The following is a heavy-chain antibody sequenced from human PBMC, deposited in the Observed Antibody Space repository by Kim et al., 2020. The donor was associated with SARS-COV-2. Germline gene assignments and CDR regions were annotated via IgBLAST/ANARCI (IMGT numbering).Heavy chain of an antibody. D-gene: IGHD4-17*01. CDR2: IYYSGST. CDR3: ATATVTTSSWYFVL. V-gene: IGHV4-59*08. J-gene: IGHJ2*01. Sequence: SETLSLTCTVSGGSISSYYWSWIRQPPGKGLEWIGYIYYSGSTNYNPSLKSRVTISVDTSKNQFSLKLSSVTAADTAVYYCATATVTTSSWYFVLWGRGTLVTVSS. CDR1: GGSISSYY.